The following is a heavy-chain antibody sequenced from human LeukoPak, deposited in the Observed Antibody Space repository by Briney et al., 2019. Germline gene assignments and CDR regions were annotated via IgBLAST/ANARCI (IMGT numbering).Heavy chain of an antibody. V-gene: IGHV3-23*01. Sequence: GGSLRLSCAASGFTFGSYVMNWVRQVPGKGLEWVSAISGNGGSTYYADSVKGRFTISRDNSKNTVYLQMNSLRAEDTAVYYCAAGEYRYYFDYWGQGTLVTVSS. J-gene: IGHJ4*02. D-gene: IGHD3-10*01. CDR2: ISGNGGST. CDR3: AAGEYRYYFDY. CDR1: GFTFGSYV.